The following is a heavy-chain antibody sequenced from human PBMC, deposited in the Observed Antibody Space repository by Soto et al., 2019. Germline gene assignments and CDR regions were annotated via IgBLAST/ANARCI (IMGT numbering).Heavy chain of an antibody. D-gene: IGHD6-13*01. CDR1: GFTFSSYA. J-gene: IGHJ5*02. V-gene: IGHV3-30-3*01. CDR3: AREGAYSSSWYERDWFDP. CDR2: ISYDGSNK. Sequence: QVQLVESGGGVVQPGRSLRLSCAASGFTFSSYAMHWVRQAPGKGLEWVAVISYDGSNKYYADSVKGGFTISRDNSKNTLYLQMNSLRAEDTAVYYCAREGAYSSSWYERDWFDPWGQGTLVTVSS.